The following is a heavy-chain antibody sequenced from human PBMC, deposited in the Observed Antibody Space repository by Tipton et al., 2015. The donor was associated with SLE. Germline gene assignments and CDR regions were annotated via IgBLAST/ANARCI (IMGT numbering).Heavy chain of an antibody. CDR3: ARRNSESGAFDM. V-gene: IGHV3-23*01. J-gene: IGHJ3*02. D-gene: IGHD3-10*01. CDR2: ISGGDGST. CDR1: RFTFSTYG. Sequence: SLRLSCAASRFTFSTYGMRWVRQSPEKGLEWVSRISGGDGSTYYADSVKGRFTISRDNSKNTLYLQMNSLRAEDTAVYYCARRNSESGAFDMWGQGTLVTVSS.